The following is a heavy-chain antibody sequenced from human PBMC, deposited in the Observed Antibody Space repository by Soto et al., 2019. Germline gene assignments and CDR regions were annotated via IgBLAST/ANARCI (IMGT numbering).Heavy chain of an antibody. V-gene: IGHV4-34*01. CDR3: ARGDRYYGSGSYGYYYYGMDV. CDR2: INHSGST. D-gene: IGHD3-10*01. CDR1: GGSFSGYY. J-gene: IGHJ6*02. Sequence: LSLTCAVYGGSFSGYYWSWIRQPPGKGLEWIGEINHSGSTNYNPSLKSRVTISVDTSKNQFSLKLSSVTAADTAVYYCARGDRYYGSGSYGYYYYGMDVWGQGTTVTVSS.